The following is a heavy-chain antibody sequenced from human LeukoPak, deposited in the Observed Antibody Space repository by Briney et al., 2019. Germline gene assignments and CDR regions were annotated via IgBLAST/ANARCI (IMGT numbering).Heavy chain of an antibody. CDR1: GGSISSSSYY. CDR2: IYYSGST. V-gene: IGHV4-39*01. J-gene: IGHJ6*02. CDR3: AVVSGRLKATLRAAAGPRGYSGREV. D-gene: IGHD6-13*01. Sequence: SETLSLACTVSGGSISSSSYYWGWIRQPPGKGLEWIGSIYYSGSTYYNPSLKSRVTISVDTSKNQFSLKLSSVTAADTAVYYLAVVSGRLKATLRAAAGPRGYSGREVWGQGTRVPV.